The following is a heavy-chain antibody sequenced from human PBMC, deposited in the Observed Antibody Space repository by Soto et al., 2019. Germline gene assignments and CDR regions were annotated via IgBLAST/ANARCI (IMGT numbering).Heavy chain of an antibody. J-gene: IGHJ6*03. CDR1: GGSFSGYY. V-gene: IGHV4-34*01. CDR2: INHSGST. CDR3: ARGFSIAGYSNYRNV. D-gene: IGHD4-4*01. Sequence: SETLSLTCAVYGGSFSGYYWSWIRQPPGKGLEWIGEINHSGSTNYNPSLKSRVTISVDTSKNQFSLKLSSVTAADTAVYYCARGFSIAGYSNYRNVWGKGTTVTVSS.